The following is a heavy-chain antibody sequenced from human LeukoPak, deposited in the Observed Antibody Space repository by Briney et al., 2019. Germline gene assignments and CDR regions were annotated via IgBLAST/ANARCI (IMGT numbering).Heavy chain of an antibody. Sequence: ASVKVSCKASGYTFTSYDINWVRQATGQGLEWMGWMNPNSGNTSYAQKFQGRVTITRNTSINTAYMELSSLRSEDTAVYYCARGISYYCDRSGDYHDAFDIWGQGTMVTVSS. CDR2: MNPNSGNT. J-gene: IGHJ3*02. V-gene: IGHV1-8*03. D-gene: IGHD3-22*01. CDR3: ARGISYYCDRSGDYHDAFDI. CDR1: GYTFTSYD.